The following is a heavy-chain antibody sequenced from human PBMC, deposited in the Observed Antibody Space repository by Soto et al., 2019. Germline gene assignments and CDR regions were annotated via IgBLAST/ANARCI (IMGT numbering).Heavy chain of an antibody. CDR1: GFTFDDYS. J-gene: IGHJ4*02. D-gene: IGHD6-13*01. CDR3: ARLYSSSYFYFEY. Sequence: EVQLVESGGRVVRPGGSLRLSCAASGFTFDDYSMTWVRQTPGKGLEWVSDINWNGGSTGYADSVRGRFTISRDNAKNSLYLQMNSLRAEDTALYYCARLYSSSYFYFEYWGQGTLVTVSS. V-gene: IGHV3-20*04. CDR2: INWNGGST.